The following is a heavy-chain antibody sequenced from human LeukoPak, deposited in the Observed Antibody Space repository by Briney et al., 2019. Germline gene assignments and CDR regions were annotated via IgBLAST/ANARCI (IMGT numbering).Heavy chain of an antibody. CDR1: DGSINSYY. CDR3: ARGRSNYYGMDV. Sequence: SETLSLTCSVSDGSINSYYWNWIRRPPGKGLEWIGYIYYKGNTNYSPSLKSRVTMSVDTSKNLFSLKVSSVTAADTAVYYCARGRSNYYGMDVWGQGTTVTVSS. J-gene: IGHJ6*02. CDR2: IYYKGNT. V-gene: IGHV4-59*01. D-gene: IGHD1-26*01.